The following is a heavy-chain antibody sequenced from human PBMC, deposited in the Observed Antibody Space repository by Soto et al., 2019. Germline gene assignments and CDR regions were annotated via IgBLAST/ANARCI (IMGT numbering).Heavy chain of an antibody. J-gene: IGHJ4*02. Sequence: QVQLQESGPGLVKPSQTLSLTCTVSGGSISSGGYYWSWIRQHPGKGLEWIGYIYYSGSTYYKPSLKSRVTISVDTSKNQFSLKLSSVTAADTAVYYYAREEMVRGVPNGIDYWGQGTLVTVSS. D-gene: IGHD3-10*01. CDR1: GGSISSGGYY. CDR2: IYYSGST. V-gene: IGHV4-31*03. CDR3: AREEMVRGVPNGIDY.